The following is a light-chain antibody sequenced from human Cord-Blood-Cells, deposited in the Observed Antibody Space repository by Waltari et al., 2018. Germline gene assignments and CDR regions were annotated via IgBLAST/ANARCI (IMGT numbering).Light chain of an antibody. Sequence: QSALTQPASVSGSPGQSITISCTGTISDVGGYNYVSWYQQHPGKTPKLMIYDGSKRPSGVSNRCSGSKSGNTASLTISGLQAEDEADYYCSSYTSSSTWVFGGGTKLTVL. V-gene: IGLV2-14*01. CDR2: DGS. CDR1: ISDVGGYNY. CDR3: SSYTSSSTWV. J-gene: IGLJ3*02.